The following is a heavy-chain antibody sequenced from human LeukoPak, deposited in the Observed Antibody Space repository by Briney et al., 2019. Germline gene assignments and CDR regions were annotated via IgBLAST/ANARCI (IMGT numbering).Heavy chain of an antibody. V-gene: IGHV3-30*02. Sequence: GGSLRLSCAASGFTFNNYAMHWVRQAPGKGLEWVAFTQYDGIVKSYSDSVKGRFTISRDSSKNTLYLQMNSLRAEDTAIYYCATRGHWGQGTLVSVSS. D-gene: IGHD5-12*01. CDR1: GFTFNNYA. CDR2: TQYDGIVK. J-gene: IGHJ4*02. CDR3: ATRGH.